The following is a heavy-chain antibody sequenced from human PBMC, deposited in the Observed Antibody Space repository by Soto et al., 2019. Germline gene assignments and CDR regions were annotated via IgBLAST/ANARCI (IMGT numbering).Heavy chain of an antibody. V-gene: IGHV1-46*01. CDR1: GSIFSNYY. Sequence: QVQLVQSGAEVKKPGASVKVSCKASGSIFSNYYLHWVRQAPRQGLEWVGIINPSGGPTSYAQKSQGRVTLTSDTSTSTFYMELSSLRSEDTAVYYCARGDGRGSSGFYYYYGMDVWGQGTTVTVSS. CDR2: INPSGGPT. CDR3: ARGDGRGSSGFYYYYGMDV. J-gene: IGHJ6*02. D-gene: IGHD6-25*01.